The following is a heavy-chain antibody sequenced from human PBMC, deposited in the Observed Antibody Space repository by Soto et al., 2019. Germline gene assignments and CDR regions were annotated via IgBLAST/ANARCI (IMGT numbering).Heavy chain of an antibody. CDR1: GFSLSTSGVG. CDR2: IYWNDDK. V-gene: IGHV2-5*01. Sequence: QITLKESGPPLVKPTQTLTLTCTFSGFSLSTSGVGVGWIRQPPGKALEWLALIYWNDDKRYSPSLKTRLTITKDTSKNQVVLTMNNMDPVDTATYYCAHSRGLRFLEWLRSPKYYCYGMDVWGQGTTVTVSS. J-gene: IGHJ6*02. CDR3: AHSRGLRFLEWLRSPKYYCYGMDV. D-gene: IGHD3-3*01.